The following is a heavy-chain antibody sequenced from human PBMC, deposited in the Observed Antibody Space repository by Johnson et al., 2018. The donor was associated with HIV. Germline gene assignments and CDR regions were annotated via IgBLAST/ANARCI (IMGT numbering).Heavy chain of an antibody. V-gene: IGHV3-66*03. Sequence: VQLVESGGGLIQPGGSLRLSCAASGFTVSSNYMSWVRQAPGKGLEWVSVIGTAGDTSYPGSVKGRFTISRENAKNSLYLQMNSLRAEDTAVYYCARDAPDSGSYHAFDIWGQGTMVTVSS. CDR1: GFTVSSNY. CDR2: IGTAGDT. CDR3: ARDAPDSGSYHAFDI. J-gene: IGHJ3*02. D-gene: IGHD1-26*01.